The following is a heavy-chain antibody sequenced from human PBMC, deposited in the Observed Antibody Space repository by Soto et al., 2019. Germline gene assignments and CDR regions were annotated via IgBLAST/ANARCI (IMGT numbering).Heavy chain of an antibody. D-gene: IGHD2-2*01. Sequence: GGSLRLSCAATGVTFSTYDMHWVRQASAKGLEWVAVISYDGSNKYYADSVKGRFTISRDNSKNTLYLQMNSLRTEDTAVYYCARELGYCSSTSCYPYYFDYWGQGTLVTVSS. CDR3: ARELGYCSSTSCYPYYFDY. CDR2: ISYDGSNK. CDR1: GVTFSTYD. J-gene: IGHJ4*02. V-gene: IGHV3-30*04.